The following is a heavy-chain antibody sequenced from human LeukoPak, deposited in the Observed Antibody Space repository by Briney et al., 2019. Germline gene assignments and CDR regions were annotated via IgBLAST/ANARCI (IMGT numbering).Heavy chain of an antibody. J-gene: IGHJ3*02. CDR3: ASMNGHAFDI. CDR1: GFTLSSYW. D-gene: IGHD2-8*01. CDR2: INSDGGST. V-gene: IGHV3-74*01. Sequence: GGSLRLSCADSGFTLSSYWMHWVRQAPGKGLVWVSGINSDGGSTRYADSVKGRFIITRDNAKNMLYLQMNSLRAEDTAVYYCASMNGHAFDIWGQGTRVTVSS.